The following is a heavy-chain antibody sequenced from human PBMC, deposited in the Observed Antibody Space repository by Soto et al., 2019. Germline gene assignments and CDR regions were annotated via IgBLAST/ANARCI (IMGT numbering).Heavy chain of an antibody. V-gene: IGHV4-39*01. CDR1: GGSISSSTYY. CDR2: IYYSEST. Sequence: QLQLQESGPGLVKPSETLSLTCTVSGGSISSSTYYWGWIRQPPGKGLEWIGSIYYSESTYYNPSLKCRVTIAVDTSKTQFSLKLSSVTAADPAVYHCATITIFGVVPNYFDYWGQGTLVTVSS. CDR3: ATITIFGVVPNYFDY. J-gene: IGHJ4*02. D-gene: IGHD3-3*01.